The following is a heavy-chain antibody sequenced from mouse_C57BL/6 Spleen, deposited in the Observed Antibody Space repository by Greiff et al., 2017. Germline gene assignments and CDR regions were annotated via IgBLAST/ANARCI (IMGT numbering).Heavy chain of an antibody. D-gene: IGHD2-4*01. CDR1: GYTFTSYW. Sequence: QVQLQQPGAELVRPGSSVKLSCKASGYTFTSYWMDWVQQRPGQGLEWIGNIYPSDSGTHYNQKFKDKATLTVDKSSSTAYMQLSSLTSEDSAVYYCAREPHDSYYFDDWGQGTTLTVSS. J-gene: IGHJ2*01. CDR2: IYPSDSGT. V-gene: IGHV1-61*01. CDR3: AREPHDSYYFDD.